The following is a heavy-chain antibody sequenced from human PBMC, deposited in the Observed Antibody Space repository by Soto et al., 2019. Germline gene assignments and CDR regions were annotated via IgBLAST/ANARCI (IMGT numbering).Heavy chain of an antibody. V-gene: IGHV3-73*01. CDR2: IRSKANKYAT. D-gene: IGHD5-12*01. CDR3: TRPFSGDDYERPLDY. J-gene: IGHJ4*02. Sequence: GGSLRLSCAASGFTFSGSAMHWVRQASGKGLEWVGRIRSKANKYATVYAASVKGRFTISRDDSKNTAYLQMNSLKTEDTAVYYCTRPFSGDDYERPLDYWGPGTLVTVSS. CDR1: GFTFSGSA.